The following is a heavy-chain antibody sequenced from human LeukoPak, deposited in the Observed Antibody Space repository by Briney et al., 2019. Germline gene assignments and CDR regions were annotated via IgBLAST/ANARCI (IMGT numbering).Heavy chain of an antibody. Sequence: GRSLRLSCAASGFTFSSYGMHWVRQAPGKGLEWVAVISYDGGNKYYADSVKGRFTISRDNSKNTLYLQMNSLRAEDTAVYYCAKGKGDYYDSSGSFDYWGQGTLVTVSS. D-gene: IGHD3-22*01. CDR1: GFTFSSYG. V-gene: IGHV3-30*18. J-gene: IGHJ4*02. CDR3: AKGKGDYYDSSGSFDY. CDR2: ISYDGGNK.